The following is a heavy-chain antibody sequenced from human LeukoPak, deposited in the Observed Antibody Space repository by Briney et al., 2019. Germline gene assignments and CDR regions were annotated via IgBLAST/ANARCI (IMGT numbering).Heavy chain of an antibody. CDR2: IPRDGAQT. CDR1: GFPFSDSA. CDR3: ARVYSGYDLPGSLANYYFDY. V-gene: IGHV3-30*01. D-gene: IGHD5-12*01. Sequence: GRSLRLSCAASGFPFSDSALHWVRQAPGKGLEWVAVIPRDGAQTNYANSVKGRFSISRDNSRHTLFLQMNSLRPEDTAVYYCARVYSGYDLPGSLANYYFDYWGQGTLVTVSS. J-gene: IGHJ4*02.